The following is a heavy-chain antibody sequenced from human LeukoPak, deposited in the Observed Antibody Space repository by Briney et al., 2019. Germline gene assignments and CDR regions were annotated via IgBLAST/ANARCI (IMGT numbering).Heavy chain of an antibody. CDR1: GFPFRDYY. Sequence: GGSLRLSCAASGFPFRDYYMSWVRQAPGKGLEWVSSISSSSSYIYYADLVKGRFTISRDNAKNSLYLQMDSLRAEDTAVYYCARDLAVADPGDFDYWGQGTLVTVSS. J-gene: IGHJ4*02. CDR3: ARDLAVADPGDFDY. D-gene: IGHD6-19*01. V-gene: IGHV3-21*01. CDR2: ISSSSSYI.